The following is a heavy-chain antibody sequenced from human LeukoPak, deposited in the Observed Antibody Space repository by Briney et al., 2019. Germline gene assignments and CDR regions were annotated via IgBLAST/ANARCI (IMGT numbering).Heavy chain of an antibody. CDR3: AKASGYGDSSFDY. D-gene: IGHD4-17*01. CDR1: GFTFDDYA. J-gene: IGHJ4*01. V-gene: IGHV3-9*01. CDR2: ISWNGGSI. Sequence: GGSLRLSCAASGFTFDDYAMHWVRQAPGKGLEWVSGISWNGGSIGYADSVKGRFTISRDNAKNSLYLQMNSLRAEDTALYYCAKASGYGDSSFDYWGHGTLVTVSS.